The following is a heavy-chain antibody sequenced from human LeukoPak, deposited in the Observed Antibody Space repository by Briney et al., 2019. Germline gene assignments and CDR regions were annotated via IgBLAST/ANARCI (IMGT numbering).Heavy chain of an antibody. Sequence: GASVKVSCKASGYTFTNYGITWVRQAPGQGLGWMGWISAYNGNTNYAQKLQGRVTMTTDQSTSTAYMELRSLRSDATAVYYCARTSMELWFISTPTNANWFDPWGQGTLVTVSS. D-gene: IGHD5-18*01. CDR2: ISAYNGNT. CDR3: ARTSMELWFISTPTNANWFDP. V-gene: IGHV1-18*01. CDR1: GYTFTNYG. J-gene: IGHJ5*02.